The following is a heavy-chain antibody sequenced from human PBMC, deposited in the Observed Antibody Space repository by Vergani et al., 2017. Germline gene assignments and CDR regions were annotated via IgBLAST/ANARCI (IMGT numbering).Heavy chain of an antibody. D-gene: IGHD5-18*01. CDR1: GFTFSSYA. CDR3: AKDLSSRGGYSYGYCDY. CDR2: ISGSGGST. J-gene: IGHJ4*02. V-gene: IGHV3-23*01. Sequence: EVQLLESGGGLVQPGGSLRLSCAASGFTFSSYAMSWVRQAPGKGLEWVSAISGSGGSTYYADSVKGRFTISRDNSKNTLYLQMNSLRAEDTAVYYCAKDLSSRGGYSYGYCDYWGQGTLVTVSS.